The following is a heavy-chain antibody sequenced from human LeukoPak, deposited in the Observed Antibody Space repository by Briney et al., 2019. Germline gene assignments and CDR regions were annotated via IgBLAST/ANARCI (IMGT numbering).Heavy chain of an antibody. D-gene: IGHD3-22*01. J-gene: IGHJ4*02. Sequence: PSETLSPTCTVSGGSISSYYWNWIRQPAGKGLEWIGRIYASGSTSYNPSLKSRVTMSVDTSKNQFSLRLSSVAAADTAVYYCARDYSAGRGYFDYWGQGALVTVSS. CDR1: GGSISSYY. CDR3: ARDYSAGRGYFDY. CDR2: IYASGST. V-gene: IGHV4-4*07.